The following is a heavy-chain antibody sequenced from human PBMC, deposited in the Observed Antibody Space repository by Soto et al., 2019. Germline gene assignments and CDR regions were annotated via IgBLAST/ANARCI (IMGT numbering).Heavy chain of an antibody. CDR1: GFTFSSYS. CDR2: ISSSSSTI. D-gene: IGHD6-13*01. V-gene: IGHV3-48*01. Sequence: PGGSLRLSCAASGFTFSSYSMNWVRQAPGKGLEWVSYISSSSSTIYYADSVKGRFTISRDNAKNSLYLQMNSLRAEDTAVYYCASDFNRWDSSSYNWGQENPVTFSS. CDR3: ASDFNRWDSSSYN. J-gene: IGHJ4*02.